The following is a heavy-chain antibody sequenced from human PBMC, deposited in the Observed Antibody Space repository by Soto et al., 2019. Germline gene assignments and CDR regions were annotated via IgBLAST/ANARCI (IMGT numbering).Heavy chain of an antibody. V-gene: IGHV1-69*13. CDR2: IIPIFGTA. CDR1: GGTFSSYA. Sequence: ASVKVSCKASGGTFSSYAISWVRQAPGQGLEWMGGIIPIFGTANYAQKFQGRVTITADESTSTAYMELSSLRSEDTAVYYCARDDLTTVTTSFSYWGQGTLVTVSS. J-gene: IGHJ4*02. CDR3: ARDDLTTVTTSFSY. D-gene: IGHD4-17*01.